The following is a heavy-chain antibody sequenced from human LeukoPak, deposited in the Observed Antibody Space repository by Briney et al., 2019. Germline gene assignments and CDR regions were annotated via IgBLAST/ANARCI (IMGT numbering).Heavy chain of an antibody. CDR2: IKSKNDGGTT. CDR1: GFTFSNAW. J-gene: IGHJ4*02. Sequence: GGSLRLSCAASGFTFSNAWMSWVRQAPGKGLEWVGRIKSKNDGGTTDYAAPVKGRFTISRDDSKNTLYLQMNSLKTEDTAVYYCTTRTLYSRSWPFDYWGQGTLVTVSS. CDR3: TTRTLYSRSWPFDY. V-gene: IGHV3-15*01. D-gene: IGHD6-13*01.